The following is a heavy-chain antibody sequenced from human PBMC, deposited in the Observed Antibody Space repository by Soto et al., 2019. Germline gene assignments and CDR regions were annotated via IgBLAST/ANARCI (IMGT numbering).Heavy chain of an antibody. CDR1: GFTFSSYA. Sequence: GGSLRLSCAASGFTFSSYAMSWVRQAPGKGLEWVSAISGSGGSTYYADSVKGRFTISRDNSKNTLYLQMNSLRAEDTAVYYCAKGYAGTYYYYYYMDVWGKGTTVTVSS. D-gene: IGHD3-16*01. CDR3: AKGYAGTYYYYYYMDV. V-gene: IGHV3-23*01. CDR2: ISGSGGST. J-gene: IGHJ6*03.